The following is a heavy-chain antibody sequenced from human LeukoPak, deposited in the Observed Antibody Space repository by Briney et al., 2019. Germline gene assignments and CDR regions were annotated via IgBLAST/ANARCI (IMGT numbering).Heavy chain of an antibody. D-gene: IGHD3-22*01. CDR2: ISDTGGRT. J-gene: IGHJ4*02. CDR1: GFTLSNYG. V-gene: IGHV3-23*01. CDR3: AKRGVVIRVILVGFHKEAYYFDS. Sequence: PGGSLRLSCAVSGFTLSNYGMTWVRQAPGKGLEWVADISDTGGRTNYADSVKGRFTISRDNPKNTLYLQMNSLRAEDTAVYFCAKRGVVIRVILVGFHKEAYYFDSWGQGALVTVSS.